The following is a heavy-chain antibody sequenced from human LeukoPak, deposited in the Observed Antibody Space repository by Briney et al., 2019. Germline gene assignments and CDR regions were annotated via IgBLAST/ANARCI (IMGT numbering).Heavy chain of an antibody. CDR1: GGSISSGSYY. V-gene: IGHV4-61*02. J-gene: IGHJ4*02. CDR2: IYTSGST. D-gene: IGHD3-3*01. Sequence: SQTLSLTCTVSGGSISSGSYYWSWIRQPAGKGLEWIGRIYTSGSTNYNPSLKSRVTISVDTSKNQFSLKLSSVTAADTAVYYCARTSGYSSKFDYWGQGTLVTVSS. CDR3: ARTSGYSSKFDY.